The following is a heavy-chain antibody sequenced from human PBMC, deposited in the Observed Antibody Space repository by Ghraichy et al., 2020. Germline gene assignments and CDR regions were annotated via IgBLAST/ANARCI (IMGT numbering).Heavy chain of an antibody. CDR3: AREGLRDIVVVPAAIFRVGAELDYGDYGANDY. CDR2: MNPNSGNT. CDR1: GYTFTSYD. J-gene: IGHJ4*02. D-gene: IGHD2-2*01. Sequence: ASVKVSCKASGYTFTSYDINWVRQATGQGLEWMGWMNPNSGNTGYAQKFQGRVTMTRNTSISTAYMELSSLRSEDTAVYYCAREGLRDIVVVPAAIFRVGAELDYGDYGANDYWGQGTLVTVSS. V-gene: IGHV1-8*01.